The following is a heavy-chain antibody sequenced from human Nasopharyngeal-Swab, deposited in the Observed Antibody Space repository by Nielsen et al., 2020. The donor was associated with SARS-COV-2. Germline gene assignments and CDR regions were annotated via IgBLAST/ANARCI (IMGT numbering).Heavy chain of an antibody. J-gene: IGHJ3*02. CDR1: GGSISSYY. CDR2: IYYSGST. V-gene: IGHV4-59*01. CDR3: ARVETSNYYDTSGGAFDI. Sequence: SETLSLTCTVSGGSISSYYWSWIRQPPGKGLEWIGYIYYSGSTNYNPSLKSRVTISVDTSKNQFSLKLSSVTAADTAVYYCARVETSNYYDTSGGAFDIWGQGTMVTVSS. D-gene: IGHD3-22*01.